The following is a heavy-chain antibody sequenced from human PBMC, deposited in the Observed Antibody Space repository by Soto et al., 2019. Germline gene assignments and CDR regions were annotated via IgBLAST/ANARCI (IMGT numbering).Heavy chain of an antibody. CDR3: AKRELVDN. J-gene: IGHJ4*02. V-gene: IGHV3-23*01. CDR1: GFTFRSYG. CDR2: ISESGSST. D-gene: IGHD1-7*01. Sequence: VQLLESGGGLVQPGGSLRLSCAASGFTFRSYGMSWVRQAPGKGLEWVSGISESGSSTTYADSVKGRFTISRDNSKNTLFLQMNTLRAEDTAIYYCAKRELVDNWGQGTLVTVSS.